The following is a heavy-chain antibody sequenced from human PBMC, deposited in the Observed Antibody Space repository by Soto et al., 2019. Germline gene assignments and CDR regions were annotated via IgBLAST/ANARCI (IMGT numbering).Heavy chain of an antibody. V-gene: IGHV4-30-4*01. CDR2: IYYSGST. J-gene: IGHJ4*02. Sequence: SETLSLTCTVSGGSISSGDYYWSWIRQPPGKGLEWIGYIYYSGSTYYNPSLKSRVTISVDTSKNQFSLKLSSVTAADTAVYYCARVGGDSSGYYPYYFDYWGQGTLVTVS. CDR3: ARVGGDSSGYYPYYFDY. D-gene: IGHD3-22*01. CDR1: GGSISSGDYY.